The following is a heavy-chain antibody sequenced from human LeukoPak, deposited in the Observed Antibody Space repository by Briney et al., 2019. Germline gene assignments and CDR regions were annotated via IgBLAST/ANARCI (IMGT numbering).Heavy chain of an antibody. CDR1: GSHFTSYW. CDR3: ASQTTVTD. Sequence: GASLLISCKGSGSHFTSYWISWVRPLPGKGLEWMGRIDPSDSYTNYSPSFQGHVTISADKSISTAYLQWSSLKASDTAMYYCASQTTVTDWGQGTLVTVSS. V-gene: IGHV5-10-1*01. CDR2: IDPSDSYT. J-gene: IGHJ4*02. D-gene: IGHD4-17*01.